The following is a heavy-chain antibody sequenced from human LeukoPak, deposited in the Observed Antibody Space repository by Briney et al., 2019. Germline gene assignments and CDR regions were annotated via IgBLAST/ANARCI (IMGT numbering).Heavy chain of an antibody. Sequence: SETLSLTCTVSGGSISSYYWSWIRQPPGKGLEWIGSIYHSGSTNYNPSLKSRVTISVDTSKNQFPLKLSSVTAADTAVYYCARSDPRTGTTRRGAFDIWGQGTMVTVSS. CDR1: GGSISSYY. J-gene: IGHJ3*02. D-gene: IGHD1-1*01. CDR2: IYHSGST. V-gene: IGHV4-59*12. CDR3: ARSDPRTGTTRRGAFDI.